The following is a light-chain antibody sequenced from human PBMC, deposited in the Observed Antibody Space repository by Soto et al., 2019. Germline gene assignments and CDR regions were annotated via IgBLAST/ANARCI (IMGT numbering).Light chain of an antibody. CDR1: QGVSDD. CDR3: QQRSNWPRT. CDR2: AAS. J-gene: IGKJ2*01. Sequence: AIQMTQSPSSLSASVGDSVTITCRASQGVSDDVGWYLQKPGKAPKFLMFAASSLQSGVPSRFGGVGSGTDFTLTITSLQPEDFAVYYCQQRSNWPRTFGQGTKLEIK. V-gene: IGKV1-6*01.